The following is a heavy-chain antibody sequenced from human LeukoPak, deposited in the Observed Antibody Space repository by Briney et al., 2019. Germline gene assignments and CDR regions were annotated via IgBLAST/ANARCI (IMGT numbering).Heavy chain of an antibody. Sequence: GGSLRLSCAASGFTFNNYAMSWVRQAPGKGLEWVSSISSSGDSTYYADSDSVKGRFTISRDNAKNSLYLQMNSLRAEDTAVYHCAAGVVIVNAFDIWGQGTMVTVSS. D-gene: IGHD2-21*01. CDR1: GFTFNNYA. CDR3: AAGVVIVNAFDI. CDR2: ISSSGDST. J-gene: IGHJ3*02. V-gene: IGHV3-23*01.